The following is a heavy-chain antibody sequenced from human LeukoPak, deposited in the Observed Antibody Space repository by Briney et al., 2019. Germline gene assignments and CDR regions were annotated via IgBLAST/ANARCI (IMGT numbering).Heavy chain of an antibody. CDR3: AKDPKYCSGSSCYY. J-gene: IGHJ4*02. CDR2: ISGSGGST. Sequence: GGSLRLSCAASGFTFRSYAMSWVRQAPGKGLEWVSGISGSGGSTYYADSVKGRFTISRDNSKNTLYLQMKSLRAEDTAVYYCAKDPKYCSGSSCYYWGQGTLVTVSS. V-gene: IGHV3-23*01. CDR1: GFTFRSYA. D-gene: IGHD2-15*01.